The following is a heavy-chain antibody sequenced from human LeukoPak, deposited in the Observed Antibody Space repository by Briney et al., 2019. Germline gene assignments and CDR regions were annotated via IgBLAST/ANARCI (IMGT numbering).Heavy chain of an antibody. CDR2: IYYSGST. CDR1: GGSISNYY. Sequence: PSETLSLTCTVSGGSISNYYWSWIRQPPGKGLEWIGYIYYSGSTNYNPSLKSRVTISVDTSKNQFSLKLSSVTAADTAVYYCARILYSSSWYYFDYWGQGTLVTVSS. CDR3: ARILYSSSWYYFDY. J-gene: IGHJ4*02. D-gene: IGHD6-13*01. V-gene: IGHV4-59*01.